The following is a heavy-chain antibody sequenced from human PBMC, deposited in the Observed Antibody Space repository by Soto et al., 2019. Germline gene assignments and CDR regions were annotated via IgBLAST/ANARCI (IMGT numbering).Heavy chain of an antibody. V-gene: IGHV4-4*02. Sequence: LSLTCAVSGGSISSSNWWSWVRQPPGQGLEWIGEIYHSGSTNYNPSLKSRFTISVDKSKNQFSLKLSSVTAADTAVYYCARDRPYYYDSSGQPGWFDPWGQGTLVTVSS. D-gene: IGHD3-22*01. CDR2: IYHSGST. CDR3: ARDRPYYYDSSGQPGWFDP. CDR1: GGSISSSNW. J-gene: IGHJ5*02.